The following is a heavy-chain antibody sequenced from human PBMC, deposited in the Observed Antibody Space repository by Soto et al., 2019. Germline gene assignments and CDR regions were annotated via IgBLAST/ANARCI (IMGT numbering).Heavy chain of an antibody. CDR3: AKVGKPATVTTEYYYYYMDV. CDR1: GFTFSSYA. V-gene: IGHV3-23*01. D-gene: IGHD4-4*01. Sequence: GGSLRLSCAASGFTFSSYAMSWVRQAPGKGLEWVSAISGSGGSTYYADSVKGRFTISRDNSKNTLYLQMNSLRAEDTAVYYCAKVGKPATVTTEYYYYYMDVWGKGTTVTVSS. CDR2: ISGSGGST. J-gene: IGHJ6*03.